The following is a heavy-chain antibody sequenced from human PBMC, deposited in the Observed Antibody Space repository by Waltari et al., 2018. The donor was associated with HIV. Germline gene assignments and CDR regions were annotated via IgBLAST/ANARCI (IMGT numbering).Heavy chain of an antibody. CDR1: GFTFSSYS. CDR2: ISSSSSTI. D-gene: IGHD6-6*01. Sequence: EVQLVESGGGLVQPGGSLRLSCAASGFTFSSYSMNWVRQAPGKGLEWVSYISSSSSTIYYADSVKGRFTISRDNAKNSLYLQMNSLRAEDTAVYYCARGWGSSLPWYFDLWGRGTLVTVSS. CDR3: ARGWGSSLPWYFDL. V-gene: IGHV3-48*01. J-gene: IGHJ2*01.